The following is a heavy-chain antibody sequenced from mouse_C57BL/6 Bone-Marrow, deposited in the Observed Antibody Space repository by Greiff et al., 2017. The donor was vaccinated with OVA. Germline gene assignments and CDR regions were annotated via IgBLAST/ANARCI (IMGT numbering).Heavy chain of an antibody. V-gene: IGHV5-4*01. CDR3: ARERQHRLLMDY. J-gene: IGHJ4*01. D-gene: IGHD3-2*02. Sequence: EVQRVESGGGLVKPGGSLKLSCAASGFTFSSYAMSWVRQTPEKRLEWVATISDGGSYTYYPDNVKGRFTISRDNAKNNLYLQMSHLKSEDTAMYYCARERQHRLLMDYWGQGTSVTVSS. CDR2: ISDGGSYT. CDR1: GFTFSSYA.